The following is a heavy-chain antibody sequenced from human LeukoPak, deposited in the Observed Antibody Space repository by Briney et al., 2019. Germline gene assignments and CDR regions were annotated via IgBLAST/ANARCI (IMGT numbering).Heavy chain of an antibody. CDR2: ISAYNGNT. J-gene: IGHJ4*02. CDR1: GYTFTSYG. Sequence: ASVKVSCKASGYTFTSYGITWVRQAPGQGLEWMGWISAYNGNTNYAQKLQGRVTMTTDTSTSTAYMELRSLRSDDTAVYYCARGRDTVTTTRYDYWGQGTLVTVSS. D-gene: IGHD4-17*01. CDR3: ARGRDTVTTTRYDY. V-gene: IGHV1-18*01.